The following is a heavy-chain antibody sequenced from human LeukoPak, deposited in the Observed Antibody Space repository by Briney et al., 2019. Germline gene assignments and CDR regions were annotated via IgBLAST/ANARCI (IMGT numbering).Heavy chain of an antibody. CDR1: GGSISSYY. V-gene: IGHV4-59*08. CDR2: IYYSGST. J-gene: IGHJ3*02. D-gene: IGHD1-26*01. CDR3: ARNGIVGATPDAFDI. Sequence: SETLSLTCTVSGGSISSYYWSWIRQPPGKGLEWIGYIYYSGSTNYNPSLKSRVTISVDTSKNQFSLKLSSVTAADTAAYYCARNGIVGATPDAFDIWGQGTMVTVSS.